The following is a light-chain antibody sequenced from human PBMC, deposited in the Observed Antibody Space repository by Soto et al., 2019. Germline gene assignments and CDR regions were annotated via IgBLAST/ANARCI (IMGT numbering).Light chain of an antibody. V-gene: IGKV3-20*01. CDR3: QLYGDSPMYT. CDR2: GAS. Sequence: EIELTQSPGALSLSPGGGGTLSCSASRGISSSTLAWYQQNRGQAPRLLIYGASRRTTSIPDTFSGSGSGTDFTLTISRLEPEDFAVYSCQLYGDSPMYTLGLGTKVDIK. CDR1: RGISSST. J-gene: IGKJ2*01.